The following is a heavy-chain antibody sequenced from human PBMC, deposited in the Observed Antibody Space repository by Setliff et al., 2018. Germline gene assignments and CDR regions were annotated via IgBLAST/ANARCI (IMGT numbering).Heavy chain of an antibody. CDR3: ARVNPTMITFGGVIVIWFDP. CDR2: ISAYNGNT. J-gene: IGHJ5*02. Sequence: ASVKVSCKASGYTFTRYGISWVRQAPGQGLEWMGWISAYNGNTNYAQKLQGRVTMTTDTSTSTAYMELRSLRSDDTAVYYCARVNPTMITFGGVIVIWFDPRGQGTLVTVSS. V-gene: IGHV1-18*01. CDR1: GYTFTRYG. D-gene: IGHD3-16*02.